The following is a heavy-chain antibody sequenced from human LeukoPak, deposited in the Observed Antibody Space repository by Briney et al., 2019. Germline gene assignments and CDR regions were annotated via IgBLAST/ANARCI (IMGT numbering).Heavy chain of an antibody. J-gene: IGHJ4*02. Sequence: SQTLSLTCAVSGGSISSGGYSWSWIRQPPGKGLEWIGYIYHSGSTYYNPSLKSRVTISVDRSKNQFSLKLSSVTAADTAVYYCARALDSSGYGFDYWGQGTLVTVSS. D-gene: IGHD3-22*01. V-gene: IGHV4-30-2*01. CDR3: ARALDSSGYGFDY. CDR2: IYHSGST. CDR1: GGSISSGGYS.